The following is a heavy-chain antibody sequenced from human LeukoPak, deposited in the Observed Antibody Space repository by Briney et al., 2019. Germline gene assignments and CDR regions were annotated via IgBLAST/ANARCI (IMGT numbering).Heavy chain of an antibody. CDR2: ISSSSSHI. V-gene: IGHV3-21*01. Sequence: PGGSLRLSCTASGFSFSTYSMTWVRQAPGKGLEWVSSISSSSSHIYYADSLKGRFTISRDNAENSLYLQMNSLRAEDTAVYFCTRGLTDYGGNPGSVYYSDYWGQGTLVTVSS. CDR1: GFSFSTYS. D-gene: IGHD4-17*01. J-gene: IGHJ4*02. CDR3: TRGLTDYGGNPGSVYYSDY.